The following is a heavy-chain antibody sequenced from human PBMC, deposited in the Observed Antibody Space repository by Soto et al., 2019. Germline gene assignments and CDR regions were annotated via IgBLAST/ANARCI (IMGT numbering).Heavy chain of an antibody. CDR1: GGTFSSYS. V-gene: IGHV1-69*13. CDR3: ARGGQDCSSTSCYFYYYYGMDV. CDR2: IIPIFGTA. J-gene: IGHJ6*02. D-gene: IGHD2-2*01. Sequence: SVKVSCKASGGTFSSYSISWVRQAPGQGLEWMGGIIPIFGTANYAQKFQGRVTITADESTSTAYMELSSLRSEDTAVYYCARGGQDCSSTSCYFYYYYGMDVWGQGTTVTVSS.